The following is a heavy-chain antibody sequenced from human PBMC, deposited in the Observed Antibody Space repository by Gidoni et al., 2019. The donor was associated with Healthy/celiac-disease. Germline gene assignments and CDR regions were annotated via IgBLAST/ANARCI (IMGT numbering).Heavy chain of an antibody. Sequence: SCAASGFTFSSYSMNWVRQAPGKGLEWVSSISSSSSYIYYADSVKGRFTISRDNAKNSLYLQMNSLRAEDTAVYYCARVPFTVTAYYYYYYGMDVWGQGTTVTVSS. CDR2: ISSSSSYI. D-gene: IGHD4-4*01. CDR1: GFTFSSYS. V-gene: IGHV3-21*01. CDR3: ARVPFTVTAYYYYYYGMDV. J-gene: IGHJ6*02.